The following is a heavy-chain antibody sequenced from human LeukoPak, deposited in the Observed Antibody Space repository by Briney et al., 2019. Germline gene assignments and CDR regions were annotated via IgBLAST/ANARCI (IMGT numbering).Heavy chain of an antibody. J-gene: IGHJ4*02. V-gene: IGHV4-31*03. CDR1: GDSVTSGGYY. D-gene: IGHD3-10*01. CDR2: IYYTGST. Sequence: PSETLSLTCTVSGDSVTSGGYYWNWIRQHAVKGLEWIGYIYYTGSTNYNPSLKSRINISADTSKNQFSLKLKSVTAADTAIYYCARSGLYYPGSGSFDYWGQGALVTVSS. CDR3: ARSGLYYPGSGSFDY.